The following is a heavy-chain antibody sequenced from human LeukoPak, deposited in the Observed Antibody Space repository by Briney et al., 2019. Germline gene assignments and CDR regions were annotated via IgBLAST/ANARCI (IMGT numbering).Heavy chain of an antibody. CDR3: ARDEDIVVVPAAVDY. CDR2: ISSSSSTI. V-gene: IGHV3-48*01. CDR1: RFTFSSYS. D-gene: IGHD2-2*01. Sequence: PGGSLRLSCAASRFTFSSYSMNWVRQAPGKGLEWVSYISSSSSTIYYADSVKGRFTISRDNAKNSLYLQMNSLRAEDTAVYYCARDEDIVVVPAAVDYWGQGTLVTVSS. J-gene: IGHJ4*02.